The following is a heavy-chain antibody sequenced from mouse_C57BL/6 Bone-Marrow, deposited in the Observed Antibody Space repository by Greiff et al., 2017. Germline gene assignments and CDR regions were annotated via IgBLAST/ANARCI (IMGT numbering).Heavy chain of an antibody. D-gene: IGHD2-2*01. CDR3: ARHMVTDGVFAY. J-gene: IGHJ3*01. CDR1: EYEFPSHD. Sequence: EVMLVASGGGLVQPGESLKLSCESNEYEFPSHDMSWVRKTPEKRLELVAAINSDGGSTYYPDTMERRFIISRDNTEKTLYLQMSSLRCEDTALYYCARHMVTDGVFAYWGQGTLVTVSA. V-gene: IGHV5-2*01. CDR2: INSDGGST.